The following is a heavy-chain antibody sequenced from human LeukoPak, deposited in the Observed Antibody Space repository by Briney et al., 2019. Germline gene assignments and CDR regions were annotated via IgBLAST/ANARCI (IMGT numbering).Heavy chain of an antibody. CDR2: INPNSGGT. D-gene: IGHD3-22*01. Sequence: ASAKVSCKASGYTFTGYYMHWVRQAPGQGLEWMGWINPNSGGTNYAQKFQGRVTMTRDTSISTAYMELRRLRSDDTAVYYCARDRHPTYYYDSSGYPDYWGQGTLVTVSS. V-gene: IGHV1-2*02. CDR3: ARDRHPTYYYDSSGYPDY. J-gene: IGHJ4*02. CDR1: GYTFTGYY.